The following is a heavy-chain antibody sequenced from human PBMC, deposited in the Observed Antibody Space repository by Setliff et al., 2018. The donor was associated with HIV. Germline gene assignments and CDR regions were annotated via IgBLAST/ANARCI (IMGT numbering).Heavy chain of an antibody. D-gene: IGHD6-13*01. J-gene: IGHJ4*02. CDR2: IYHSGST. CDR3: ARGIAAAGR. Sequence: SETLSLTCAVSGYFISSGYYWGWIRQPPGKGLEWIGSIYHSGSTHYNPSLKSRVTISVDTSKNQFSLKLSSVTAADTAVYYCARGIAAAGRWGQGTLVTVSS. CDR1: GYFISSGYY. V-gene: IGHV4-38-2*01.